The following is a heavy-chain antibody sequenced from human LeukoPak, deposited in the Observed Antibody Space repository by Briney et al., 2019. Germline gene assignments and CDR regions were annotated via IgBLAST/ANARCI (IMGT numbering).Heavy chain of an antibody. V-gene: IGHV4-59*08. Sequence: PSETLSLTCTVSGGSIGSYYWTWIRQPPGKGLEWIGYIYYSGSTNYNPSLESRVTISVDTSKNQFSLKLTSVTAADTAVYYCARPRSSNWEDAFDIWGQGTMATVSS. J-gene: IGHJ3*02. CDR1: GGSIGSYY. CDR2: IYYSGST. D-gene: IGHD6-13*01. CDR3: ARPRSSNWEDAFDI.